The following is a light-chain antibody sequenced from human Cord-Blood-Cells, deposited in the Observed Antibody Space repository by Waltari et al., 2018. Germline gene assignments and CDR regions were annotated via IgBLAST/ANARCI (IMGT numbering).Light chain of an antibody. Sequence: DIQMPQSPSSLSASVVDRVTITCRASQSICSHLNLYQQKPWKAPKLLIYAASSLQTGVPSRFSGSGSGTDVTLTISSLQPKDFATYYCQQSYITPLTFGEGTKAEIK. CDR2: AAS. CDR3: QQSYITPLT. J-gene: IGKJ4*01. CDR1: QSICSH. V-gene: IGKV1-39*01.